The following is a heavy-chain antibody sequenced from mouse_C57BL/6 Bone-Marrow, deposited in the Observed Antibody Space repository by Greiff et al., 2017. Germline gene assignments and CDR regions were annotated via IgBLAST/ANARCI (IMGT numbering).Heavy chain of an antibody. V-gene: IGHV1-64*01. CDR3: AVGVILYYYTMDY. J-gene: IGHJ4*01. CDR1: GYTFTSYW. CDR2: IHPNSGNT. D-gene: IGHD2-1*01. Sequence: QVHLQQPGAELVKPGASVKLSCKASGYTFTSYWMHWVKQRPGQGLEWIGMIHPNSGNTNYNEKFKSKATLTVDKSSSTAYMQLSSLTSEDSAVFYCAVGVILYYYTMDYWGQGTSVTVSS.